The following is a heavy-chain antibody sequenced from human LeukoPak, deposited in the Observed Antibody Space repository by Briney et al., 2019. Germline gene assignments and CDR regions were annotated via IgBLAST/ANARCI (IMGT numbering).Heavy chain of an antibody. V-gene: IGHV3-48*03. CDR2: ISSSGSTI. D-gene: IGHD3-10*02. CDR1: GFTFSRSW. Sequence: GGSLRLSCAASGFTFSRSWMNWVRQAPGKGLEWVSYISSSGSTIYYADSVKGRFTISRDNAKNSLYLQMNSLRAEDTAVYYCAELGITMIGGVWGKGTTVTISS. J-gene: IGHJ6*04. CDR3: AELGITMIGGV.